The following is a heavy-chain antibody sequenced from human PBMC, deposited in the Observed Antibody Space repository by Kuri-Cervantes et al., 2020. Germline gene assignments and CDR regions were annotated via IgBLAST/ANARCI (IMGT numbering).Heavy chain of an antibody. Sequence: SETLSLTCTVSGGSISGSTYYWGWIRQPPGKELEWIGTIYYSGSTYYNSSLKSRVTKSVDTSKNQFSLKLNSVTAADTAVYYCARVLVPAAIGYYNYYMDVWGKGTTVTVSS. V-gene: IGHV4-39*07. CDR3: ARVLVPAAIGYYNYYMDV. J-gene: IGHJ6*03. D-gene: IGHD2-2*02. CDR1: GGSISGSTYY. CDR2: IYYSGST.